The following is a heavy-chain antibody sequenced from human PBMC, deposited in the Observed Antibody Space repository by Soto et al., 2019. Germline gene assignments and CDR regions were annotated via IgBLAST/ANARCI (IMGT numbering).Heavy chain of an antibody. CDR1: GDSIGTTHTY. CDR3: ARPEGHGKVWTLDY. Sequence: SETLSLTCTVSGDSIGTTHTYWAWIRQSPGKGLEWIGNIHYSGSTYYMPSLRGRVTLSVDTSKNQFSLRLTSVTAEDTAVYYCARPEGHGKVWTLDYWGQRILVTLSS. CDR2: IHYSGST. D-gene: IGHD2-15*01. V-gene: IGHV4-39*01. J-gene: IGHJ4*02.